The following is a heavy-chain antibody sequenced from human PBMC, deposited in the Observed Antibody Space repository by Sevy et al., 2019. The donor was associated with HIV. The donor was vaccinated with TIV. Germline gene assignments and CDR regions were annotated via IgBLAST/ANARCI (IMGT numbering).Heavy chain of an antibody. D-gene: IGHD3-22*01. CDR1: GYTFTGYY. CDR3: ANSLTYYYDSSGYYTFGY. V-gene: IGHV1-2*02. CDR2: INPNSGGT. J-gene: IGHJ4*02. Sequence: ASVKVSCKASGYTFTGYYMHWVRQAPGQGLEWMGWINPNSGGTNYAQKFQGRVTMTRDTSISTAYMGLSRLRSDDTAVYYCANSLTYYYDSSGYYTFGYWGQGTLVTVSS.